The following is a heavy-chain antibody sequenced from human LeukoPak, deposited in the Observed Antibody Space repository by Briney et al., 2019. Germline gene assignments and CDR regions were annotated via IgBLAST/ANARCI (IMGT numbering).Heavy chain of an antibody. CDR1: GFTFSSYS. CDR2: TNDNGDII. Sequence: GASLRLSCAASGFTFSSYSMTWVRQAPGKGLEWVSTTNDNGDIIFYGDSVKGRFTISRDNSKNTVYLQMNNLRAEDTAVYFCAKGSSAYYYDYWGQGTLVTVSS. V-gene: IGHV3-23*01. J-gene: IGHJ4*02. D-gene: IGHD3-22*01. CDR3: AKGSSAYYYDY.